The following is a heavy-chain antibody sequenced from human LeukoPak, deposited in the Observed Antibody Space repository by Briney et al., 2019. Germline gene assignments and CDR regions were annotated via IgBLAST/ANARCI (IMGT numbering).Heavy chain of an antibody. CDR3: AKEREPDVVVAATYDY. V-gene: IGHV3-23*01. D-gene: IGHD2-15*01. J-gene: IGHJ4*02. Sequence: GGSLRLSCAASGFTFSNHGMNWVRQAPGKGLEWVSGISPSGDITYYADSVKGRFTISRDNSKNTLYLQMNSLRAEDTAVYYCAKEREPDVVVAATYDYWGQGTLVTVSS. CDR2: ISPSGDIT. CDR1: GFTFSNHG.